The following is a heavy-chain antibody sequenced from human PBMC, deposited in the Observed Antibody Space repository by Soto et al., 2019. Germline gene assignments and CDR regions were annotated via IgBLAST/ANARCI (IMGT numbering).Heavy chain of an antibody. CDR1: GGTFSNYA. CDR2: ITPIFDAA. V-gene: IGHV1-69*12. CDR3: AKATSLCGAGHWYFDL. Sequence: QVQLVQSGAEVKEPGSSVKVSCKASGGTFSNYAINWVRQAPGQGLEWIGGITPIFDAAHYAQKFQGRVTITADESTTTAYMELSSLRSEDTAVYYCAKATSLCGAGHWYFDLWGRGTLVTVSS. J-gene: IGHJ2*01. D-gene: IGHD3-10*01.